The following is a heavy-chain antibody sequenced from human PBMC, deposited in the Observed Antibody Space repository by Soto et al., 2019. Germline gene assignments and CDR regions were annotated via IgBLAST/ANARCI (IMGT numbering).Heavy chain of an antibody. V-gene: IGHV1-46*01. CDR2: INPNGGST. Sequence: ASVKVSCKAPADTFTSYYIHWVRQAPGHGLEWMGIINPNGGSTRFAQTFQGRITMTTDTSTSTVYMELRSLRSEDTAVYYCARDMLNWNERSFDYWGQGTLVTVSS. CDR3: ARDMLNWNERSFDY. CDR1: ADTFTSYY. J-gene: IGHJ4*02. D-gene: IGHD1-1*01.